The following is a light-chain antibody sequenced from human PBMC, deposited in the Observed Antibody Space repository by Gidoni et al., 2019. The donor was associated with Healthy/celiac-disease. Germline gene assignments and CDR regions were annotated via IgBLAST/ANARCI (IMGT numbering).Light chain of an antibody. Sequence: DIQMTQSPSSLSASVGDRVTITCRASQSISSYLNWYQQKPGKAPKLLIYAASSLQSGVPSRFSGSGSGTDFTLTISSLQPEDFATYYCHHNTFGGGTKVEIK. J-gene: IGKJ4*01. CDR2: AAS. V-gene: IGKV1-39*01. CDR1: QSISSY. CDR3: HHNT.